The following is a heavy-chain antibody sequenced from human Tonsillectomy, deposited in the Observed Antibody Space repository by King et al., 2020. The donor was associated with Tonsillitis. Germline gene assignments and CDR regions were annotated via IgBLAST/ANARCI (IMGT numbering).Heavy chain of an antibody. CDR3: AKVIVRPTTWFAP. Sequence: QLQESGPGLVKPSETLSLTCTVSGGSVSSNTYYWGWIRQPPGKGLEWIGNIYYGGSTYYNPSLRSRVAISVDTSKNLFSLNLSSVTAADTAMYYCAKVIVRPTTWFAPWGQGTLVTVSS. V-gene: IGHV4-39*07. D-gene: IGHD1-26*01. CDR2: IYYGGST. CDR1: GGSVSSNTYY. J-gene: IGHJ5*02.